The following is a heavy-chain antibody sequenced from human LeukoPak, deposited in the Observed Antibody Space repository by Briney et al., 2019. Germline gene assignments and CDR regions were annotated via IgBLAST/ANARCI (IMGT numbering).Heavy chain of an antibody. CDR2: INPNSGGT. V-gene: IGHV1-2*02. CDR1: GYTFTGYY. CDR3: ARDQYDTMVRGDFDY. Sequence: GASVKVSCKASGYTFTGYYMHWVRQAPGQGLEWMGWINPNSGGTNYAQKFQGGVTMTRDTSISTAYMELSRLRSDDTAVYYCARDQYDTMVRGDFDYWGQGTLVTVSS. J-gene: IGHJ4*02. D-gene: IGHD3-10*01.